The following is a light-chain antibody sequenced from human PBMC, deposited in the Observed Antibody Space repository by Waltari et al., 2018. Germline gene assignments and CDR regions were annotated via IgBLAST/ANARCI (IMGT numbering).Light chain of an antibody. J-gene: IGLJ1*01. V-gene: IGLV2-23*02. CDR3: CSYAGSSRGV. CDR1: SRAVGSYNH. Sequence: QSALTQPASVSGSPGQSIPISCTGTSRAVGSYNHVSWYQQYPGKVPKLLIYDVTKRPSGVSNRFSGFKSGNTASLTISGLQAEDEADYYCCSYAGSSRGVFGTGTKVTV. CDR2: DVT.